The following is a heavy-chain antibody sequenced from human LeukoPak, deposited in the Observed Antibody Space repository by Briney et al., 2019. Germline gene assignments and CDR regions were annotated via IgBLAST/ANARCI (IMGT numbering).Heavy chain of an antibody. V-gene: IGHV3-48*01. CDR3: AKITFEGLMDFY. CDR2: ISSSSSTI. D-gene: IGHD3-16*01. CDR1: GFTFSTYP. J-gene: IGHJ4*02. Sequence: GGSLRLSCAASGFTFSTYPMNWVRQAPGKGLEWVSYISSSSSTIYYADSVKGRFTISRDNSKNTLYLQMNSLRAEDTAVYYCAKITFEGLMDFYWGQGTLVTVSS.